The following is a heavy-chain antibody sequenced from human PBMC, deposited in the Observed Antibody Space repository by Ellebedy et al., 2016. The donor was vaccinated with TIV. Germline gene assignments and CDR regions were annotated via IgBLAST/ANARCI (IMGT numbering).Heavy chain of an antibody. CDR3: ARDPGGGGDYGDNWFDP. CDR2: IYKNGGT. CDR1: GFTVSDYF. Sequence: GESLKISCAASGFTVSDYFMTWVRQAPGKGLEWVSVIYKNGGTNYTDSVNGRFTINRDDSKNQLYLQMNSLRAEDTAVYYCARDPGGGGDYGDNWFDPWGQGTLVTVSS. V-gene: IGHV3-66*01. D-gene: IGHD3-10*01. J-gene: IGHJ5*02.